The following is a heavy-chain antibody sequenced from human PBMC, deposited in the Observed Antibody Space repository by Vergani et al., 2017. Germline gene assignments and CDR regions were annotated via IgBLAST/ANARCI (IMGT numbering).Heavy chain of an antibody. CDR2: ISAYNGNT. J-gene: IGHJ4*02. V-gene: IGHV1-18*04. CDR1: GYTFTTYG. CDR3: ARVGSRYSYGRNFDY. Sequence: QVQLVQSGAEVKKPGASVKVSCKASGYTFTTYGISWVRQALGQGPEWMGWISAYNGNTNYAQKLQGRVTMTTDTSTTTAYMELRSLRSDDTAVYYCARVGSRYSYGRNFDYWGQGTLVTVSS. D-gene: IGHD5-18*01.